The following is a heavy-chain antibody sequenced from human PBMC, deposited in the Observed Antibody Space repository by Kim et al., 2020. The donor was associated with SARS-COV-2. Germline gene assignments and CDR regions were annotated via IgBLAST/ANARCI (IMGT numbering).Heavy chain of an antibody. CDR3: AGVDVSGWYLIDNKMDV. CDR2: IGYNSGTI. D-gene: IGHD6-19*01. CDR1: GFNFGDYS. J-gene: IGHJ6*02. V-gene: IGHV3-9*01. Sequence: GGSLRLSCAASGFNFGDYSMHWVRQVPGRGLEWVSGIGYNSGTIGYADSVKGRFTVSRDNAKNSLYLQMNSLRVEDTALYYCAGVDVSGWYLIDNKMDVWGQGTTVTVSS.